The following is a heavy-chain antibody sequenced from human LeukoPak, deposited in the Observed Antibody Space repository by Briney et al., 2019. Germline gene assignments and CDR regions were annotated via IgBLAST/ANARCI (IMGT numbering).Heavy chain of an antibody. CDR2: INHGGGT. CDR1: VGSFSGYQ. J-gene: IGHJ2*01. D-gene: IGHD3-16*01. CDR3: ARGQGAARYFDL. V-gene: IGHV4-34*01. Sequence: PSETLSLTCAVYVGSFSGYQWNLFRQPPGKGLEWIGEINHGGGTNSNPSLKSRVTLSVDTSKNQLYLKLTSVTAADTAVYYCARGQGAARYFDLWGRGTLVTVSS.